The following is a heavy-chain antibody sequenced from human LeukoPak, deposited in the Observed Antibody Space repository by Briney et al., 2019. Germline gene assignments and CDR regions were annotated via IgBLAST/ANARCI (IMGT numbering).Heavy chain of an antibody. V-gene: IGHV5-10-1*01. CDR3: ARHAKAYGSSCDY. CDR2: IDPSDSYT. CDR1: GYSFTTYW. Sequence: LGESLKISLKGSGYSFTTYWISWVRQMPGKGLEWMGRIDPSDSYTNYSPSLQGHVTISADKSFSTSYLQWTSLKASDTAMYYCARHAKAYGSSCDYWGQGTLVTVSS. D-gene: IGHD6-13*01. J-gene: IGHJ4*02.